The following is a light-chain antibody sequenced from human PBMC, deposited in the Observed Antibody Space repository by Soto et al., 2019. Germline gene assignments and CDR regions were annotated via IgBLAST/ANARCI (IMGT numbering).Light chain of an antibody. CDR2: AAS. CDR3: QQSYSTPPT. J-gene: IGKJ2*01. Sequence: DIQMTQFPSSLSASVGDRVTITCRASQSISNYLNWYQQKPGKAPKLLMYAASSLQSGVPSRFSGSGSGTDFTLSIRSLQPGDFATYYCQQSYSTPPTFGQGTKLEI. V-gene: IGKV1-39*01. CDR1: QSISNY.